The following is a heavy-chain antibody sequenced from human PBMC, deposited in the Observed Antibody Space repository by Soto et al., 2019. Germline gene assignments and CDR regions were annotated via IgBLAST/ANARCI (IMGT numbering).Heavy chain of an antibody. Sequence: ASVKVSCKASGYTFTSYAMHWVRQAPGQRLEWMGWINAGNGNTKYSQKFQGRVTITRDTSASIAYMELSSLRSEDTAVYYCARDFAVAGKDAFDIWGQGTMVTVSS. D-gene: IGHD6-19*01. V-gene: IGHV1-3*01. CDR2: INAGNGNT. J-gene: IGHJ3*02. CDR1: GYTFTSYA. CDR3: ARDFAVAGKDAFDI.